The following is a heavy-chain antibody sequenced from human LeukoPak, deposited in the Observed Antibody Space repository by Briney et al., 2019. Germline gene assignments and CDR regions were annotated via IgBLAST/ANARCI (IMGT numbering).Heavy chain of an antibody. J-gene: IGHJ4*02. CDR1: GGTFSSYT. V-gene: IGHV1-69*13. Sequence: AASVKVSCKASGGTFSSYTIAWVRQAPGQGLEWLGGIILLFGSANYAQKFQGRVTITADESTSTAYMELSSLRSEDTAVYYCATPPTGTTTTGEFYFDSWGQGTLVTVSA. D-gene: IGHD1-1*01. CDR3: ATPPTGTTTTGEFYFDS. CDR2: IILLFGSA.